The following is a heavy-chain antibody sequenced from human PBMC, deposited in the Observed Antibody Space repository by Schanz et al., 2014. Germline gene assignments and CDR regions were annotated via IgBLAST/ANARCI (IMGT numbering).Heavy chain of an antibody. Sequence: QVQVVQSGAEVKKPGASVKVSCKASGYTFTDYGVIWVRQAPGQGLEWMGWISTSNGNTNYAQKLQGRVTMTRDTSTSTVYMDVSSLRSEDTAVYYCARDYYDSSGYYYCDYWGQGTLVTVSS. V-gene: IGHV1-18*01. D-gene: IGHD3-22*01. CDR2: ISTSNGNT. CDR1: GYTFTDYG. CDR3: ARDYYDSSGYYYCDY. J-gene: IGHJ4*02.